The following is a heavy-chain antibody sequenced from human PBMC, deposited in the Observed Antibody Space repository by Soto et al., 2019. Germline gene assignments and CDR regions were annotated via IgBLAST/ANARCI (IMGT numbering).Heavy chain of an antibody. V-gene: IGHV1-46*01. CDR2: INPSGGST. CDR3: ARSIVVVTALDY. Sequence: ASVKVSCKASGYTFTSYYMHWVRQAPGQGLEWMGIINPSGGSTSYAQKFQGRVTITRDTSASTAYLELSSLRSEDTAVYYCARSIVVVTALDYWGQGTLVTVSS. CDR1: GYTFTSYY. J-gene: IGHJ4*02. D-gene: IGHD2-21*02.